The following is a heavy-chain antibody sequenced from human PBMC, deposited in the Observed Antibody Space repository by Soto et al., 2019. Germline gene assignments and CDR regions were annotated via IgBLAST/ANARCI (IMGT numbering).Heavy chain of an antibody. Sequence: SETLSLTCAVSGGSISSGGYSGSWIRQPPGKGLESIGYIYHSGSTYYNPSLKSRVTISVDTSKNQFSLKLSSVTAADTAVYYCARVKSAYYDILTGYYFVDYWGQGTLVTVSS. CDR2: IYHSGST. CDR1: GGSISSGGYS. D-gene: IGHD3-9*01. V-gene: IGHV4-30-2*01. J-gene: IGHJ4*02. CDR3: ARVKSAYYDILTGYYFVDY.